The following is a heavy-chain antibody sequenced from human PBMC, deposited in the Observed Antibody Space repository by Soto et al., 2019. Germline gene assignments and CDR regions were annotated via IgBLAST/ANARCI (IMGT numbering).Heavy chain of an antibody. CDR1: GGSLSNYY. V-gene: IGHV4-34*02. J-gene: IGHJ4*01. Sequence: QVQLQQWGAGLLKPSETLSLSSAVSGGSLSNYYWSWIRQPPGKGLEWIGEIYHSGSTNYNPSLKSRFTISVATSKNQSSRKLSSVTAAATAVYYWAESKIYFFQRGCSYHVTLGCWGHGTLVTVSS. D-gene: IGHD2-2*01. CDR3: AESKIYFFQRGCSYHVTLGC. CDR2: IYHSGST.